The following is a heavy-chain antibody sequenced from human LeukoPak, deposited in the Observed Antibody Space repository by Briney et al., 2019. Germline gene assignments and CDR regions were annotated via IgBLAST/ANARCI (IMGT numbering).Heavy chain of an antibody. Sequence: ASVKVSFKASGYTFISYDINWVRQDTGQGLEWMGWMNPNSGNTGYVQKFQGRVIMTRDTSISTAYMELSRLRSDDTAVYYCAREYCSGGSCYESVDYWGQGTLVTVSS. CDR3: AREYCSGGSCYESVDY. CDR1: GYTFISYD. J-gene: IGHJ4*02. D-gene: IGHD2-15*01. V-gene: IGHV1-8*01. CDR2: MNPNSGNT.